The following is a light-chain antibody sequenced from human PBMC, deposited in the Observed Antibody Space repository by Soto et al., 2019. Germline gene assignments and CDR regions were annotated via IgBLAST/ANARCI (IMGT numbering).Light chain of an antibody. CDR1: QSVSSNY. CDR3: QQHDTSPYT. CDR2: RTS. J-gene: IGKJ2*01. Sequence: EIVLTQSPGTLSLSPGERATLSCRASQSVSSNYLAWYQQKPGQAPRLLMYRTSTRATGIPDRFSGSGSGTDFSLSISRLEPEDFAVYFCQQHDTSPYTFGQGTKLEMK. V-gene: IGKV3-20*01.